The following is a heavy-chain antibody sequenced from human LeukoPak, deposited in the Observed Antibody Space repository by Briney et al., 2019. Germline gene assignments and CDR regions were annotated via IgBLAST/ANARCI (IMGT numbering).Heavy chain of an antibody. J-gene: IGHJ4*02. D-gene: IGHD6-19*01. V-gene: IGHV3-53*01. CDR3: AKQYSSGWSSYYFDY. CDR1: GFTVSSNY. CDR2: IYSGGST. Sequence: GGSLRLSCAASGFTVSSNYMSWVRQAPGKGLEWVSVIYSGGSTYYADSVKGRFTISRDNSKNTLYLQMNSLRVEDTAVYYCAKQYSSGWSSYYFDYWGQGTLVTVSS.